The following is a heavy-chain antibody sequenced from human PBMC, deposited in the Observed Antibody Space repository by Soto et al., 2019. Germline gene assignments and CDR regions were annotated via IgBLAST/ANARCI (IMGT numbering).Heavy chain of an antibody. J-gene: IGHJ5*02. V-gene: IGHV4-59*01. D-gene: IGHD6-13*01. CDR2: IYYSGST. CDR3: ARNRGSSSLSWFDP. CDR1: GGSISSYY. Sequence: NPSETLSLTCTVSGGSISSYYWSWIRQPPGKGLEWIGYIYYSGSTNYNPSLKSRVIISVDTSKNQFSLKLSSVTAADTAVYYCARNRGSSSLSWFDPWGQGTLVTVSS.